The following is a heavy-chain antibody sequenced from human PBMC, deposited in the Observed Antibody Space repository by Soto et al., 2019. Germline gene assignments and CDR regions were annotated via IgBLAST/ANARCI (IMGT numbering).Heavy chain of an antibody. CDR2: INAGNGNT. Sequence: GASVKVSCKASGYTFTSYAMQWVRQAPGQRLEWMGWINAGNGNTKYSQKFQGRVTITRDTSASTAYMELSSLRSEDTAVYYCARDLGYCSGGAPCVFDYWGQGTLVTVSS. CDR3: ARDLGYCSGGAPCVFDY. CDR1: GYTFTSYA. V-gene: IGHV1-3*01. D-gene: IGHD2-15*01. J-gene: IGHJ4*02.